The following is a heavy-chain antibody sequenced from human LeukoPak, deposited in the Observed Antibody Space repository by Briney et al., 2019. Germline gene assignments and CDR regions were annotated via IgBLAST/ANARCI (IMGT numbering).Heavy chain of an antibody. D-gene: IGHD6-19*01. CDR2: IRYDGSSE. V-gene: IGHV3-30*02. CDR3: AKDWSYSGWSYYFDY. Sequence: GGSLRLSCAASGFTFSGYGMHWVRQAPGKGLEGVAFIRYDGSSEYYADSVKGRFTISRDNSKHTLYLQINSLRAEDTAVYYCAKDWSYSGWSYYFDYWGQGTLVTVSS. CDR1: GFTFSGYG. J-gene: IGHJ4*02.